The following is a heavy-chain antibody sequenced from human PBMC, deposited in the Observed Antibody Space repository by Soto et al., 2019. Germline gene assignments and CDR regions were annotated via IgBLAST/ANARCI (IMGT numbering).Heavy chain of an antibody. V-gene: IGHV3-30-3*01. J-gene: IGHJ6*02. CDR1: GFTFSSYA. CDR3: ARDRWLVRGYYGMDV. CDR2: ISYDGSNK. D-gene: IGHD6-19*01. Sequence: PGGSLRLSCAASGFTFSSYAMHWVRQAPGKGLEWVAVISYDGSNKYYADSVKGRFTISRDNSKNTLYLQMNSLRAEDTAVYYCARDRWLVRGYYGMDVWGQGTKVTVSS.